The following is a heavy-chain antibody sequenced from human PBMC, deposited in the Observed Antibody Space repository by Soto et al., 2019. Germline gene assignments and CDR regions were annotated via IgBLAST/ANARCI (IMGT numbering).Heavy chain of an antibody. CDR2: IYYSGST. CDR3: ARDDSSGYYY. D-gene: IGHD3-22*01. CDR1: GGSISSYY. V-gene: IGHV4-59*12. J-gene: IGHJ4*02. Sequence: PSETLSLTCTVSGGSISSYYWSWIRQPPGKGLEWIGYIYYSGSTNYNPSLKSRVTISVDTSKNQFSLKLSSVTAADTAVYYCARDDSSGYYYWGQGTLVTVS.